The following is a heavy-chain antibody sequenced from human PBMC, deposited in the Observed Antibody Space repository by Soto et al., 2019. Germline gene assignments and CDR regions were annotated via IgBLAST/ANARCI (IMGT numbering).Heavy chain of an antibody. CDR1: GFTFSSYG. CDR2: IWHDGSNK. Sequence: GGSLRLSCAASGFTFSSYGMHWVRQAPGKGLEWVAVIWHDGSNKYYADSVKGRFTISRDNSKNTLYLQMNSLRAEDTAVYYCARDEDTAMVGTPDYWGQGTLVTVSS. CDR3: ARDEDTAMVGTPDY. D-gene: IGHD5-18*01. J-gene: IGHJ4*02. V-gene: IGHV3-33*01.